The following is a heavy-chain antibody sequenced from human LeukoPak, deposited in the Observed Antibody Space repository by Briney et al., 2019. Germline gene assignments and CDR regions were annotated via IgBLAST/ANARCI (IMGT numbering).Heavy chain of an antibody. CDR1: GYTFTSYD. CDR2: INTNTGNP. D-gene: IGHD3-3*01. J-gene: IGHJ6*03. CDR3: ARAGRYDFWSGYERKGYYYMDV. Sequence: ASVKVSCKASGYTFTSYDISWVRQAPGQGLEWMGWINTNTGNPTYAQGFTGRFVFSLDTSVSTAYLQISSLKAEDTAVYYCARAGRYDFWSGYERKGYYYMDVWGKGTTVTVSS. V-gene: IGHV7-4-1*02.